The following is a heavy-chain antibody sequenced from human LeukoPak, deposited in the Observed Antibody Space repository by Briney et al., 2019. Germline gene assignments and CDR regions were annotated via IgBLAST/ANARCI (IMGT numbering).Heavy chain of an antibody. J-gene: IGHJ5*02. CDR3: AKDYDFWSGYLS. D-gene: IGHD3-3*01. V-gene: IGHV3-23*01. Sequence: RGSLRLSCAASGFTFSSYAMSWVRQAPGKGLEWVSAISGSGGSTYYADSVKGRFTISRDNSKNTLYLQMNSLRAEDTAVYYCAKDYDFWSGYLSWGQGTLVTVSS. CDR2: ISGSGGST. CDR1: GFTFSSYA.